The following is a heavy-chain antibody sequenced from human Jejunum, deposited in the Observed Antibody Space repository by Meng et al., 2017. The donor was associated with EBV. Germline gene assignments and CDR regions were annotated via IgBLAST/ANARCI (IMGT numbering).Heavy chain of an antibody. V-gene: IGHV3-23*04. J-gene: IGHJ5*02. CDR1: GFTFNSHS. Sequence: VQLVESGGGLVQLGGSLRFPCAASGFTFNSHSMSWVRQAPGKGLEWVSAITDSGGSTYYTDSVKGRFTISRDNSKNTLYLQMNSLRAEDTAVYYCAKLTRAWGQGTLVTVSS. CDR2: ITDSGGST. CDR3: AKLTRA.